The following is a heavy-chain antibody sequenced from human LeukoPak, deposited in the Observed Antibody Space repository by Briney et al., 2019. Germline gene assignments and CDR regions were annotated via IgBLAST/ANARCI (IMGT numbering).Heavy chain of an antibody. D-gene: IGHD5-18*01. V-gene: IGHV4-59*08. CDR2: IYHSGSA. Sequence: PSETLSLTCTVSGGSISNYYWNWIPQPPGEALEWIGHIYHSGSANYNPSLTGRVTMSVDTSKNQFSLKLTSVTAADTAVYYCARTEYSYHFSLDYWGQGTLVTVSS. CDR1: GGSISNYY. J-gene: IGHJ4*02. CDR3: ARTEYSYHFSLDY.